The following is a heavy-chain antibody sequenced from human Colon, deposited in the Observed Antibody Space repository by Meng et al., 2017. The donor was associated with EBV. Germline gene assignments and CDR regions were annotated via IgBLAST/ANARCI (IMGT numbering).Heavy chain of an antibody. CDR2: IYHSGST. Sequence: QWPLHGSGPGLLTPSGTLSLPCAVSVGSISSRNWWSWVRQPPGKGLEWIGEIYHSGSTNYNPSLKSRVTISVDESKNQFSLRLSSVTAADTAVYYCARVGAYCGGDCYHPRWGQGTLVTVSS. V-gene: IGHV4-4*02. CDR3: ARVGAYCGGDCYHPR. D-gene: IGHD2-21*02. CDR1: VGSISSRNW. J-gene: IGHJ4*02.